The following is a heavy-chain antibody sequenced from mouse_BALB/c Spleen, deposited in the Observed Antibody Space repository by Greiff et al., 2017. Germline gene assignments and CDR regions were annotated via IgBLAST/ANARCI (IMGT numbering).Heavy chain of an antibody. J-gene: IGHJ4*01. CDR2: ISSGGGST. D-gene: IGHD3-3*01. V-gene: IGHV5-12-1*01. CDR3: ARHLGYYAMDY. CDR1: GFAFSSYD. Sequence: DVKLVESGGGLVKPGGSLKLSCAASGFAFSSYDMSWVRQTPEKRLEWVAYISSGGGSTYYPDTVKGRFTISRDNAKNTLYLQMSSLKSEDTAMYYCARHLGYYAMDYWGQGTSVTVSS.